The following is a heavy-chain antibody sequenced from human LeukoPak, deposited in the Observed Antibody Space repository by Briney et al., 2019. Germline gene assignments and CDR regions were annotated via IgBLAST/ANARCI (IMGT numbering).Heavy chain of an antibody. D-gene: IGHD6-19*01. V-gene: IGHV3-23*01. CDR2: ISGSCCST. CDR3: AKSGEYSSGWPNWFDP. CDR1: GFTFSSYA. J-gene: IGHJ5*02. Sequence: GGSLILSCVASGFTFSSYAMSWVRQAPGQGLEWVSAISGSCCSTYYADPVKGRFTISRDNSKNTLYLQMNSLRAEDTAVYYCAKSGEYSSGWPNWFDPWGQGTLVTVSS.